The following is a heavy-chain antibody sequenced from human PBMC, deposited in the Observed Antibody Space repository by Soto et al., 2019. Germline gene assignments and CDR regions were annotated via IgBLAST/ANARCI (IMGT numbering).Heavy chain of an antibody. J-gene: IGHJ4*02. Sequence: SETLSLTCSIYSGSFSGYYWSWIRQPPGKGLEWIGEISQSGNTNYSPSLKSRVSISIDTSKKQFSLNLASVSAADTAVYYCARAPRVSGSSQTRPDFWGQGTLVTVS. CDR3: ARAPRVSGSSQTRPDF. CDR2: ISQSGNT. CDR1: SGSFSGYY. V-gene: IGHV4-34*01. D-gene: IGHD6-6*01.